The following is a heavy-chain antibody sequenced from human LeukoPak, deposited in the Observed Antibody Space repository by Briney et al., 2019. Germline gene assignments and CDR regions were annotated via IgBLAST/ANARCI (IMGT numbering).Heavy chain of an antibody. CDR1: GFTFSSYG. CDR3: ARWTVEMATIFDY. J-gene: IGHJ4*02. D-gene: IGHD5-24*01. CDR2: IWYDGSNK. Sequence: GRSLRLSCAASGFTFSSYGMHWVRQAPGKGLEWVAVIWYDGSNKYYADSVKGRFTISRDNSKNTLYLQMNSLRAEDTAVYYCARWTVEMATIFDYWGQGTLVTVSS. V-gene: IGHV3-30*19.